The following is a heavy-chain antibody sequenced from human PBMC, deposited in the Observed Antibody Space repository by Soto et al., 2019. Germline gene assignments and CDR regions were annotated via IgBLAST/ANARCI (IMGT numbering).Heavy chain of an antibody. J-gene: IGHJ4*02. CDR3: ARTPYDILTDYYFDY. V-gene: IGHV4-31*03. CDR1: GGSISSGGYY. CDR2: IYYSGST. Sequence: QVQLQESGPGLVKPSQTLSLTCTVSGGSISSGGYYWSWIRQHPGKGLEWIGYIYYSGSTYYNPSLKSRVTISVDPSKNQFSLKLSSVTAADTAVYYCARTPYDILTDYYFDYWGQGTLVTVSS. D-gene: IGHD3-9*01.